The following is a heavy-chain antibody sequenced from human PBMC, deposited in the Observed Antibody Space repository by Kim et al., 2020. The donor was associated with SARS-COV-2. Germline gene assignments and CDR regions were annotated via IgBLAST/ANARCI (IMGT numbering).Heavy chain of an antibody. Sequence: GGSLRLSCSVFGFSFSHYAMYWVRQAPGKGLEYVSAISTDGRETFYTDSVKGRFTISRDNSKNTLYLQMTSLRPEDTALYYCVKTSSTWPRHFDYWYQGT. D-gene: IGHD6-13*01. J-gene: IGHJ4*02. V-gene: IGHV3-64D*09. CDR2: ISTDGRET. CDR1: GFSFSHYA. CDR3: VKTSSTWPRHFDY.